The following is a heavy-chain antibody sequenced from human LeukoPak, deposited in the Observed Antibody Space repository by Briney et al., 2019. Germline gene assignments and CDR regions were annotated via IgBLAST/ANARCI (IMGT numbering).Heavy chain of an antibody. CDR2: IYTSGST. V-gene: IGHV4-4*07. CDR3: ARESGYYDSSALLI. J-gene: IGHJ3*02. CDR1: AGSISSYY. Sequence: PSETLSLTCTVSAGSISSYYWSWVRQPAGKGLEWIGRIYTSGSTNYNPSLKSRVTMSVRTSKNQFSLKLSSVNAAATDVYYCARESGYYDSSALLIWRQATMVTLSS. D-gene: IGHD3-22*01.